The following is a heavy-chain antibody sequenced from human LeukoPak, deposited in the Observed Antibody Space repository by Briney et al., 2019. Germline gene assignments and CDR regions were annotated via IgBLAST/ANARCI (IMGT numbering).Heavy chain of an antibody. CDR1: GYTFTGYY. V-gene: IGHV1-2*02. Sequence: ASVKVSCKASGYTFTGYYMHWVRQAPGQGLEWMGWINPNSGGTNYAQKFQGRVTMTRDTSISTAYMELSRLRSDDTAVYYCARVSVMVVVVAAIDYWGQGTLVTVPS. CDR3: ARVSVMVVVVAAIDY. CDR2: INPNSGGT. J-gene: IGHJ4*02. D-gene: IGHD2-15*01.